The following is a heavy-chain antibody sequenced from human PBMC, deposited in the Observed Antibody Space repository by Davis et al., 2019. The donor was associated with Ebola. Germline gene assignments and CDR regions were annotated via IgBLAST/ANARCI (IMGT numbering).Heavy chain of an antibody. V-gene: IGHV3-30*04. CDR2: ISYDGSNK. Sequence: GESLKISCAASGFTFSGYAMHWVRQAPGKGLEWVAVISYDGSNKYYADSVKGRFTISRDNSQNTLSLQMNSLRAEDTAVYYCARDPGNYYYGSGSLDYWGQGTLVTVSS. J-gene: IGHJ4*02. CDR1: GFTFSGYA. CDR3: ARDPGNYYYGSGSLDY. D-gene: IGHD3-10*01.